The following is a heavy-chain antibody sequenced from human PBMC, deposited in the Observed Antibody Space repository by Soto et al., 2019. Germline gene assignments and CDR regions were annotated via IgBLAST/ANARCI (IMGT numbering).Heavy chain of an antibody. Sequence: QVQLVQSGAEVKKPGSSVKVSCKASGGTFSSYSITWVRQAPGLGLEWTGTIIPMLGIPNYAQKFQGRVTITADKSASAAYMELSSLRSEDTAVYYCARVYRLLPSGFDPWGQGTLVTVSS. D-gene: IGHD2-21*02. CDR3: ARVYRLLPSGFDP. J-gene: IGHJ5*02. CDR1: GGTFSSYS. V-gene: IGHV1-69*02. CDR2: IIPMLGIP.